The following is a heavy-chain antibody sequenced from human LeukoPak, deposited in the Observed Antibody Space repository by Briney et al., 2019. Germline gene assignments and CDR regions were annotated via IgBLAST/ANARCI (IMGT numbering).Heavy chain of an antibody. CDR2: IYYSVNT. V-gene: IGHV4-59*08. CDR3: ARLANNYDFWSGYYGARWFDP. J-gene: IGHJ5*02. D-gene: IGHD3-3*01. Sequence: SETLSLTCTVSGGSISSYYWSWIRQPPGKGLEWIGYIYYSVNTNYNPSLKSRVTISVDTSKNQFSLKLSSVTAADTAVYYCARLANNYDFWSGYYGARWFDPWGQGTLVTVSS. CDR1: GGSISSYY.